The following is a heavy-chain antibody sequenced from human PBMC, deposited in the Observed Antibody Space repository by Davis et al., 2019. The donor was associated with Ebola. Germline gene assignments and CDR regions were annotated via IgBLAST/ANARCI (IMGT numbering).Heavy chain of an antibody. CDR2: INHSGST. CDR3: ARGPHSLGLDP. V-gene: IGHV4-34*01. D-gene: IGHD3-16*01. Sequence: SLTCAVYGGSFSGYYWSWIRQPPGKGLEWIGEINHSGSTNYNPSLKSRVTISVDTSKNQFSLKLSSVTAADTAVYYCARGPHSLGLDPWGQGTLVTVSS. J-gene: IGHJ5*02. CDR1: GGSFSGYY.